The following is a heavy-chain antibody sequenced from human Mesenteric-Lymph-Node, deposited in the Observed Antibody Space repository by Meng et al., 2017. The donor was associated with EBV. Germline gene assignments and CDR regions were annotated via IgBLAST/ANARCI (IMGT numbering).Heavy chain of an antibody. CDR3: AILYYDCVIGAWFDP. D-gene: IGHD3-3*01. J-gene: IGHJ5*02. CDR2: INAYNGNT. V-gene: IGHV1-18*01. Sequence: QIHAGHPGPEARKPGASVKVSCKASCYTFTDFGISWGRQAPGQGLEWMGWINAYNGNTNYAQKFQGRVTMTTHTSTSTAYMELRSLRSDDTAVYYCAILYYDCVIGAWFDPWGQGTLVTVSS. CDR1: CYTFTDFG.